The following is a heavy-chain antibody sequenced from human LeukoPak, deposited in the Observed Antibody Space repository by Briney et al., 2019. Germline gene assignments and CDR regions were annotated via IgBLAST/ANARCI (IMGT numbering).Heavy chain of an antibody. D-gene: IGHD3-10*01. V-gene: IGHV4-38-2*01. Sequence: PSETLSLTCAVSGYSISSGYYWGWIRQPPGKGLEWIGSIYHSGSTYYNPSLKSRVTISVDTSKNQFSLKLSSVTAADTAVYYCARTSSMARGVIGGFLRYWGQGTLVTVSS. CDR2: IYHSGST. J-gene: IGHJ4*02. CDR3: ARTSSMARGVIGGFLRY. CDR1: GYSISSGYY.